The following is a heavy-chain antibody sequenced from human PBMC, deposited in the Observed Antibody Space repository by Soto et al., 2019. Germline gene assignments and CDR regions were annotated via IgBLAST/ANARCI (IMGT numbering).Heavy chain of an antibody. CDR1: GFTFSSYG. J-gene: IGHJ4*02. CDR2: IWYDGSNK. D-gene: IGHD3-9*01. V-gene: IGHV3-33*01. Sequence: QVQLVESGGGVVQPGRSQRLSCAASGFTFSSYGMHWVRQAPGKGLEWVAAIWYDGSNKYYADSVKGRFTISRDNSKNSLYLQMRSLGAEDTAVYYCARAPRFGYFDWLLRSPFDYWGQGTLVTVSS. CDR3: ARAPRFGYFDWLLRSPFDY.